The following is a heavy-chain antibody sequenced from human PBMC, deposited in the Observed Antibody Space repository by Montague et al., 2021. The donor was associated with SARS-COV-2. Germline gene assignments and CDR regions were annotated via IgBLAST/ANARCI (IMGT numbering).Heavy chain of an antibody. V-gene: IGHV3-48*03. J-gene: IGHJ4*02. D-gene: IGHD2-8*01. CDR1: GFDFFNFD. CDR2: ISSSGATI. CDR3: ATNKYCTLHDCLHGRHYFDH. Sequence: SLRLSCAASGFDFFNFDMEWVRQAPGRGLEWISDISSSGATILYADSLKGRFTISRDNIQKSLYLQMNSLRAEDTAVYYCATNKYCTLHDCLHGRHYFDHWGQGTLVTVSS.